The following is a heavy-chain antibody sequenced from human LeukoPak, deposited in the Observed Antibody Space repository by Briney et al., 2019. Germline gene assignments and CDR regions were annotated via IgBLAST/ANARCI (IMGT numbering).Heavy chain of an antibody. J-gene: IGHJ5*02. CDR2: ISAYNGNT. Sequence: GASVKVSCKASGYTFTTYGISWVRQAPGQGLEWMGWISAYNGNTNYAQKLQGRVTMTTDTSTSTAYMELRSLRSDDTAVYYCARVGERITIFGVAYNWFDPWGQGTLVTVSS. CDR3: ARVGERITIFGVAYNWFDP. D-gene: IGHD3-3*01. V-gene: IGHV1-18*01. CDR1: GYTFTTYG.